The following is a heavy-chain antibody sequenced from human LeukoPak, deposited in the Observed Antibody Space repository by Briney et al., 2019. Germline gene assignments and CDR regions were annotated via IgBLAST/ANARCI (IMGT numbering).Heavy chain of an antibody. CDR1: GGSISSYY. J-gene: IGHJ4*02. CDR3: ARAGSNWNYDY. CDR2: IYYSGST. Sequence: PSETLSLTCTVSGGSISSYYWSWIRQPPGKGLEWIGYIYYSGSTNYNPSLKSRVTISVDTSKNQFSLKLSSVTAADTAVYYCARAGSNWNYDYWGQGTLVTVSS. V-gene: IGHV4-59*12. D-gene: IGHD1-7*01.